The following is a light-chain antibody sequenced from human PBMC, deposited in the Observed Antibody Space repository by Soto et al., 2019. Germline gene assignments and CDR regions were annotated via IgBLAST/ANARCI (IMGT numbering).Light chain of an antibody. CDR2: FAS. J-gene: IGKJ1*01. Sequence: IVMTQSPDTLSVSPGERATLSCRASQSISSNLAWYQQKPGQAPRLLIFFASTRATGVPDRFSGSGSGTDFTLNISSLQSAAFGVYYCQQYYTWPRGTFGQGTKVDIK. CDR3: QQYYTWPRGT. CDR1: QSISSN. V-gene: IGKV3-15*01.